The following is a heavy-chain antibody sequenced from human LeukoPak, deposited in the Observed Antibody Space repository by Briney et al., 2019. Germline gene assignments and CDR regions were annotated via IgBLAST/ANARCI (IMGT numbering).Heavy chain of an antibody. CDR2: ISSSGSTI. Sequence: GGSLRLSCAASGFTFSSYGMSWVRQAPGKGLEWLSYISSSGSTISYADSVKGRFIISRDNAKNSLYLQMNRLRAEDTAIYYCARDSPVSACIDFWGQGTLVTVSS. V-gene: IGHV3-48*04. CDR1: GFTFSSYG. J-gene: IGHJ4*02. D-gene: IGHD5/OR15-5a*01. CDR3: ARDSPVSACIDF.